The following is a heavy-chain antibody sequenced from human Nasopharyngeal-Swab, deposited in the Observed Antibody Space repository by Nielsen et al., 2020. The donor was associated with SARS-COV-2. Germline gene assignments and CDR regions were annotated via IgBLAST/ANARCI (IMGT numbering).Heavy chain of an antibody. D-gene: IGHD2-15*01. CDR3: ARDHAHGYDAFDI. Sequence: GGSLRLSCAASGFTFSSYSMNWVRQAPGKGLEWVSSISSSSYIYYVDSVKGRFTISRDNAKNSLYLQMNSLRAEDTAVYYCARDHAHGYDAFDIWGQGTMVTVSS. CDR1: GFTFSSYS. CDR2: ISSSSYI. V-gene: IGHV3-21*01. J-gene: IGHJ3*02.